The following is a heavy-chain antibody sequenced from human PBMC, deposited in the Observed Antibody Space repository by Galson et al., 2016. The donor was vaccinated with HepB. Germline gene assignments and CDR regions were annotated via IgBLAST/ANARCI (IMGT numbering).Heavy chain of an antibody. CDR1: GYTFTSYY. CDR2: INPTGGGT. J-gene: IGHJ4*02. D-gene: IGHD3-3*01. Sequence: KVSCKASGYTFTSYYMHWVRQVPGQGLEWMGIINPTGGGTSYAQKFQGRVTMTRDTSTSTVYMELSSLRSEDTAVYYCARGRGYYYFEYWGLGTLVTVSS. V-gene: IGHV1-46*01. CDR3: ARGRGYYYFEY.